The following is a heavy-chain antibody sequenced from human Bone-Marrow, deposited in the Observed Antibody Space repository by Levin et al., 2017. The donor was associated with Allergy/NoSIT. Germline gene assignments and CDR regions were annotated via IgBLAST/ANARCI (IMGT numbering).Heavy chain of an antibody. V-gene: IGHV4-39*07. Sequence: PSETLSLTCTVSGGSISSSSYYWGWIRQPPGKGLEWIGSIYYSGSTYYNPSLKSRVTISVDTSKNQFSLKLSSVTAADTAVYYCARWYSSGWYTEDHAFDIWGQGTMVTVSS. CDR1: GGSISSSSYY. J-gene: IGHJ3*02. D-gene: IGHD6-19*01. CDR2: IYYSGST. CDR3: ARWYSSGWYTEDHAFDI.